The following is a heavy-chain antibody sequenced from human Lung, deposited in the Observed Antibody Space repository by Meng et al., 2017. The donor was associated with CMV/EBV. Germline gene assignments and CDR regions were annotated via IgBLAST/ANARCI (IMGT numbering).Heavy chain of an antibody. CDR2: ISTSSSTI. J-gene: IGHJ6*02. Sequence: GEXXKISCAASGFTFSTYTMNWVRQAPGKGLEWVSDISTSSSTIYYADSVKGRFTISRDNAKNSLYLQMNSLRAEDTAVYYCAGGVPAAIGYYDFWSGYLYGMDVWGQGTTVTVSS. CDR1: GFTFSTYT. V-gene: IGHV3-48*04. D-gene: IGHD3-3*01. CDR3: AGGVPAAIGYYDFWSGYLYGMDV.